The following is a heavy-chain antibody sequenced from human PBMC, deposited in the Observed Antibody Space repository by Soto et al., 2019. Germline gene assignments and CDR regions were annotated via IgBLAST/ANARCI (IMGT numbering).Heavy chain of an antibody. Sequence: QVQLVQSGAEVKKPGASVKVSCKASGYTFTSYGISWVRQAPGQGLEWMGWISAYNGNTNYAQKLQGRVTMTTDTSTSTAYMELRSLRSDDTAVHYCARVRNLYPHPGYFDLWGRGTLVTVSS. J-gene: IGHJ2*01. V-gene: IGHV1-18*01. D-gene: IGHD2-15*01. CDR1: GYTFTSYG. CDR3: ARVRNLYPHPGYFDL. CDR2: ISAYNGNT.